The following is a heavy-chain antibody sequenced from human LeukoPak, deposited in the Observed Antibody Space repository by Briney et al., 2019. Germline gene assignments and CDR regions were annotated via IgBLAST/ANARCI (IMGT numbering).Heavy chain of an antibody. J-gene: IGHJ6*02. CDR1: GFTFSSYD. CDR2: IGKAGDT. V-gene: IGHV3-13*04. D-gene: IGHD3-10*01. Sequence: GGSLRLSCAASGFTFSSYDMHWGRQGTGKGLEWVSGIGKAGDTYYAGSVEGRFTISRENAKHSLYLQMNSLRAGDTAVYYCVRDPSGHGLDVWGQGTTVTVSS. CDR3: VRDPSGHGLDV.